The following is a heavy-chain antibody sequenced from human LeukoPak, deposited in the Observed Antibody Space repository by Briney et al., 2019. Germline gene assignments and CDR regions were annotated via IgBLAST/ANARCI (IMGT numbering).Heavy chain of an antibody. D-gene: IGHD3-10*01. J-gene: IGHJ4*02. CDR2: ISSSGNT. Sequence: SETLSLTCIVSGGSTSGGNYYWGWIRRPPGKGLEWIGGISSSGNTYYNPSLKSRITISVDTSKNHFSLKLSSVTAADTAVYYCARGSGGYWGQGTLVTVSS. V-gene: IGHV4-39*02. CDR1: GGSTSGGNYY. CDR3: ARGSGGY.